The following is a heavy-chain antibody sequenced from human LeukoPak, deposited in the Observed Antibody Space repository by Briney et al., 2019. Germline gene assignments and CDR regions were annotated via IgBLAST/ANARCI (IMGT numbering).Heavy chain of an antibody. CDR1: GGSISSYY. J-gene: IGHJ6*03. CDR2: IYYSGSM. Sequence: SETLSLTCTVSGGSISSYYWVWIRQPPGKGLEWIGSIYYSGSMYYNASLKSRVTISVDTSKNQFSLKLSSVTAADTAVYYCAKAPPKEYDFWSGYYNYMDVWGKGTTVTVSS. D-gene: IGHD3/OR15-3a*01. CDR3: AKAPPKEYDFWSGYYNYMDV. V-gene: IGHV4-39*07.